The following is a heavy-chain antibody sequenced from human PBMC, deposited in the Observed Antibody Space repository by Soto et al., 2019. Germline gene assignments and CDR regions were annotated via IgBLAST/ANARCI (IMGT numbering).Heavy chain of an antibody. CDR3: ARDATFGTKGGSFDI. J-gene: IGHJ3*02. Sequence: LRLSCAASGFTFRIYSMHWVRQSPGKGLEWVAVMWYNGTNKYYGESVKGRFTISRDNSESTLYLQMNSLRVEDTAVYYCARDATFGTKGGSFDIWGHGTLVTVSS. CDR1: GFTFRIYS. CDR2: MWYNGTNK. V-gene: IGHV3-33*01. D-gene: IGHD3-16*01.